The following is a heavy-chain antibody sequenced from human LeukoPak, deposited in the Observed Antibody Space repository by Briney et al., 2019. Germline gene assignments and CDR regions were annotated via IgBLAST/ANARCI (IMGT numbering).Heavy chain of an antibody. CDR2: ISTSGTT. J-gene: IGHJ5*02. CDR3: ARDMGGGWFDP. CDR1: GGSISSSY. V-gene: IGHV4-4*07. Sequence: SETLSLTCSISGGSISSSYWNWIRQPAGKGLEWIGRISTSGTTNYGPSLKGRLTMSIDTSKKQFSLNLRSVTAADTAMYYCARDMGGGWFDPWGQGALVTVSS. D-gene: IGHD1-26*01.